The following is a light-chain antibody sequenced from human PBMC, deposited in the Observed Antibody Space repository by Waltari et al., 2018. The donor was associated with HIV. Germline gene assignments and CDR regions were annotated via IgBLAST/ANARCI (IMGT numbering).Light chain of an antibody. Sequence: ENVLTQSPATLSLSPGERATLSCRASQNVSSYLAWYQQKPGQAPRLLIYGASSRATGIPDRFSGSGSGTDFTLTISRLEPEDFAVYYCQQYGSSPRTFGQGTTVEIK. CDR1: QNVSSY. CDR2: GAS. CDR3: QQYGSSPRT. V-gene: IGKV3-20*01. J-gene: IGKJ1*01.